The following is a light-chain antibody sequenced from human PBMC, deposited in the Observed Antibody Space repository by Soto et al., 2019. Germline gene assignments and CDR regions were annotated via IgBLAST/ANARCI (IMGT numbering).Light chain of an antibody. CDR1: SSDIGTFNY. V-gene: IGLV2-14*01. CDR2: EVS. J-gene: IGLJ1*01. Sequence: QSALTQPASVSGSPGQSIAIPCTGTSSDIGTFNYVSWYQQHPGKAPKLMIHEVSNRPSGVSDRFSGSKSGNTASLTISGLQVDDEADYYCSSHTTYNTGVFGTGTKVPVL. CDR3: SSHTTYNTGV.